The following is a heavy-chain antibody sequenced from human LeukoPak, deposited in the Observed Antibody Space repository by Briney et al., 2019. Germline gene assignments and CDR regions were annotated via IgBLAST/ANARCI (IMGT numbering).Heavy chain of an antibody. CDR3: ARDNGDKLFDY. CDR2: IYYSGRT. Sequence: SETLSLTCSVSGDSISTYYWSWIRLPPGKGLEWIGYIYYSGRTNYNPSLKSRVTISLDTSKNQFSLRLSSVTAADTAMYYCARDNGDKLFDYWGQGTLVTVSS. D-gene: IGHD4-23*01. CDR1: GDSISTYY. V-gene: IGHV4-59*01. J-gene: IGHJ4*02.